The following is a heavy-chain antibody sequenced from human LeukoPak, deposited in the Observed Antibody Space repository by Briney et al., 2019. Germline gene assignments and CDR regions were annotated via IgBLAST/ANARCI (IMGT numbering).Heavy chain of an antibody. CDR3: ARGPYSSSWYDSYNWFDP. CDR1: GGSFSGYY. CDR2: INHSGST. V-gene: IGHV4-34*01. Sequence: PSETLSLTCAVYGGSFSGYYWSWIRQPPGKGLEWIGEINHSGSTNYNPSLKSRVTISVDTSKNQFSLKLSSVTAADTAVYYCARGPYSSSWYDSYNWFDPWGQGTLVTVSS. J-gene: IGHJ5*02. D-gene: IGHD6-13*01.